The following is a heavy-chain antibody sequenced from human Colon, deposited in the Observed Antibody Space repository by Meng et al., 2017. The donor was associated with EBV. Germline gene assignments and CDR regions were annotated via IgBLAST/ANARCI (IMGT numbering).Heavy chain of an antibody. J-gene: IGHJ4*02. D-gene: IGHD3-3*02. Sequence: QLHLEESGPGPVKPSATPAPTCTISGGSITSTSSYWGWVRQPPGKGLEWIGSIYYRGSTNYNPSLKSRISMSVDMSKNQFSLKVNSVTAADTAIYYCVISSHNWGQGTLVTVSS. V-gene: IGHV4-39*05. CDR2: IYYRGST. CDR3: VISSHN. CDR1: GGSITSTSSY.